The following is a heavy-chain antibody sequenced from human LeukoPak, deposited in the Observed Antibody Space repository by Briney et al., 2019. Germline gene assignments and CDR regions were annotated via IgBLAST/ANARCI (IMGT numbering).Heavy chain of an antibody. CDR3: ARPEVGRRYYYGSGSQETRYGMDV. Sequence: GGSLRLSCAASGFTFSSYGMHWVRQAPGKGLEWVAVISYDGSDKYYADSVKGRFTISRDNSKNTLYLQMNSLRAEDTAVYYCARPEVGRRYYYGSGSQETRYGMDVWGQGTTVTVSS. V-gene: IGHV3-30*03. J-gene: IGHJ6*02. D-gene: IGHD3-10*01. CDR1: GFTFSSYG. CDR2: ISYDGSDK.